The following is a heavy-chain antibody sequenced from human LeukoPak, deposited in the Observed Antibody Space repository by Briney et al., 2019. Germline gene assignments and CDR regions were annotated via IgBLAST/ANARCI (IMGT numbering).Heavy chain of an antibody. V-gene: IGHV3-23*01. CDR1: GFTFSSYG. J-gene: IGHJ1*01. Sequence: GGSLRLSCAASGFTFSSYGMSWVRQAPGKGLEWVTAISGSGGSTYYADSVKGRFTISRDNSKNTLYLQMNSLRAEDTAVYYCAKDSHSGSYYVLRSYFQHWGQGTLVTVSS. CDR2: ISGSGGST. D-gene: IGHD1-26*01. CDR3: AKDSHSGSYYVLRSYFQH.